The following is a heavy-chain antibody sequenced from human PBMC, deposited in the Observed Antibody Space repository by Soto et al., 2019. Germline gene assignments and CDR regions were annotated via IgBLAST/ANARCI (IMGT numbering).Heavy chain of an antibody. CDR3: AKARADYYDSSGYYPFDY. CDR2: ISGSGGST. D-gene: IGHD3-22*01. Sequence: EVQLLESGGGLVQPGGSLRLSCAASGFTFSSYAMSWVRQAPGKGLEWVSAISGSGGSTYYADSVKGRFTISRDNSKNTLYLQMNSLRAEDTAVYYCAKARADYYDSSGYYPFDYWGQGTLVTVSS. V-gene: IGHV3-23*01. CDR1: GFTFSSYA. J-gene: IGHJ4*02.